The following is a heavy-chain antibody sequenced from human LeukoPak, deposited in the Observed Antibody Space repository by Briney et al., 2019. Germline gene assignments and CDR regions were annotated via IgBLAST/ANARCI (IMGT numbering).Heavy chain of an antibody. CDR2: ISGSGGST. CDR1: GFTFSSYG. J-gene: IGHJ4*02. Sequence: GGSLRLSCAASGFTFSSYGMNWVRQAPGKGLEWVSSISGSGGSTYYADSVKGRFTISRDNSKNTLYLQMNSLRAEDTGVYYCAKDLSSGSRRAYWGQGTLVTVSS. CDR3: AKDLSSGSRRAY. V-gene: IGHV3-23*01. D-gene: IGHD6-19*01.